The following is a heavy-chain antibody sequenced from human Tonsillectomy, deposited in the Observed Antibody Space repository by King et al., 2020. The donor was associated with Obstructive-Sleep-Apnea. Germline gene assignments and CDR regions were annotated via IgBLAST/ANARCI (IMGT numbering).Heavy chain of an antibody. D-gene: IGHD5-12*01. V-gene: IGHV5-51*01. CDR3: AIYDLGYSGYHFLVH. CDR1: GYDFTNYW. J-gene: IGHJ4*02. CDR2: LFPADSDT. Sequence: VQLVESGAEVKKPGESLKISCKVSGYDFTNYWIGWVRQMPGKGLEWMGILFPADSDTRYSPSFQGQVTISADKSISTAFLQWSSLKASDTAMYYCAIYDLGYSGYHFLVHWGQGTLVTVSS.